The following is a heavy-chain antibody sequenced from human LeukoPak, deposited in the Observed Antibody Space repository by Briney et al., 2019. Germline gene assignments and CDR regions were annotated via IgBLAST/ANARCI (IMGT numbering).Heavy chain of an antibody. D-gene: IGHD2-2*01. CDR2: IYTTGTA. Sequence: PSETLSLTCTVSGDSITSFYWSWVRQPAGKGLEWIGHIYTTGTAKYNPSLKSRVTMSLDTSMNQFSLKLNSVTVADTAVYYCARVVGYCTSTSCSDRGVIDYWGQGALVTVSS. CDR3: ARVVGYCTSTSCSDRGVIDY. V-gene: IGHV4-4*07. CDR1: GDSITSFY. J-gene: IGHJ4*02.